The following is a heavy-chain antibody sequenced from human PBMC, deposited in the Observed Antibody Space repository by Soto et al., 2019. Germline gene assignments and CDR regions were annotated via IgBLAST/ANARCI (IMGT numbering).Heavy chain of an antibody. V-gene: IGHV1-18*01. CDR3: ARTEPVVVTAHFDY. CDR2: ISAYNGNT. D-gene: IGHD2-21*02. Sequence: QVQLVQSGAEVKKPGASVKVSCKASGYNFISYGITWVRQAPGQGLEWMGWISAYNGNTNYAQKLQGRVTMTTDTSTSTAYMELRSLRSDDTAVYYCARTEPVVVTAHFDYSGQGTLVTVSS. J-gene: IGHJ4*02. CDR1: GYNFISYG.